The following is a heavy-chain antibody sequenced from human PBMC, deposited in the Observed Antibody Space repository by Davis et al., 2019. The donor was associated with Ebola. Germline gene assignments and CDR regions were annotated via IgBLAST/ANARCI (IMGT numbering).Heavy chain of an antibody. J-gene: IGHJ4*02. V-gene: IGHV3-11*01. Sequence: GESLKISCAASGFTFSDYYMSWIRQAPGKGLEWVSYISSSGSTIYYADSVKGRFTISRDNAKNSLFLQMNSLRAEDTAVYYCARDYHIGDADDYWGQGTLVTVSS. D-gene: IGHD2-21*02. CDR2: ISSSGSTI. CDR3: ARDYHIGDADDY. CDR1: GFTFSDYY.